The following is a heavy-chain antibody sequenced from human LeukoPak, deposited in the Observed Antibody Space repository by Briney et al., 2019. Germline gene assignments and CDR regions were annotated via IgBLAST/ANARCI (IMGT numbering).Heavy chain of an antibody. D-gene: IGHD3-22*01. CDR2: INPNSGAT. V-gene: IGHV1-2*02. J-gene: IGHJ4*02. CDR3: ARDYYDTSGYFDY. Sequence: ASVKVSCKASGYTFSGYYIHWVRQGPGQGLEWMGWINPNSGATNSAQKFQGRVTMTRDTSITTAYMELSRLRSDDTAVYYCARDYYDTSGYFDYWGLGTLLTVSS. CDR1: GYTFSGYY.